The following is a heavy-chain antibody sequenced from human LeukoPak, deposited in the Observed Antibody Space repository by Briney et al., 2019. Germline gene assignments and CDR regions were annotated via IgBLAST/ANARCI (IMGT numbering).Heavy chain of an antibody. J-gene: IGHJ5*02. CDR2: INHSGST. Sequence: SETLSLTCAVYGGSFSTYYWSWIRQPPGKGLEWIGEINHSGSTNYNPSLKSRVTISVDTSKNQFSLKLSSVTAADTAVYYCARGRTAAAGYNWFDPWGQGTLVTVSS. D-gene: IGHD6-13*01. CDR3: ARGRTAAAGYNWFDP. CDR1: GGSFSTYY. V-gene: IGHV4-34*01.